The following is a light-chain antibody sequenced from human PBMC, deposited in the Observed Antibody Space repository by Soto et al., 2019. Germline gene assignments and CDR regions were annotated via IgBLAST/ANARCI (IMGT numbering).Light chain of an antibody. V-gene: IGLV2-14*01. Sequence: QSALTQPASVSGSPGQSITISCTGTSSDVGGYNYVSWYQQHPGKVPKLMIYEVSNRPSGVSNRFSASKSGNTASLTISGLQAEDEADYYCSSYTSSSTLYVFGTGTKLTVL. CDR1: SSDVGGYNY. J-gene: IGLJ1*01. CDR3: SSYTSSSTLYV. CDR2: EVS.